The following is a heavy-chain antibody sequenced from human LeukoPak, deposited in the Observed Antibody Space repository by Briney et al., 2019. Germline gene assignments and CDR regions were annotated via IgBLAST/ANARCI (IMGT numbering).Heavy chain of an antibody. CDR2: ISGSGGST. J-gene: IGHJ4*02. CDR1: GFTFSTYA. V-gene: IGHV3-23*01. CDR3: AKDALEPNYFDY. D-gene: IGHD1-1*01. Sequence: GGSLRLSCAASGFTFSTYAMGWVRQAPGKGLEWVSAISGSGGSTYYADSVKGRFTISRDNSKNALYLQMNSLRAEDTAVYYCAKDALEPNYFDYWGQGTLVTVSS.